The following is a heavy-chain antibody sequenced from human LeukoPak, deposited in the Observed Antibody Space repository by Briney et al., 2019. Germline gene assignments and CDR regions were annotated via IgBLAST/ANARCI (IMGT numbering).Heavy chain of an antibody. CDR1: GFTFRTHS. J-gene: IGHJ4*02. Sequence: PGGSLRLSCEASGFTFRTHSMNWVRQAPGKGLEWVSSITKSSTYVYYADSVKGRFTISRDNANNSLFLQMNNLGVDGTGVYYCARGSGVHVWGQGTLVLVSS. V-gene: IGHV3-21*04. D-gene: IGHD3-10*01. CDR3: ARGSGVHV. CDR2: ITKSSTYV.